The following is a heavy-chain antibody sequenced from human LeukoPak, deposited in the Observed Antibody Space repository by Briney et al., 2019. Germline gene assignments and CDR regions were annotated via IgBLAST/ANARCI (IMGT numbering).Heavy chain of an antibody. Sequence: GGSLRLSCAASRFTFSSYWMHWVRQAPGKGLVWVSGINSDGTSPIYADSVKGRFTISRDNAKNSLYLQMNSLRAEDTAVYYCARGQMATIAYWGQGTLVTVSS. V-gene: IGHV3-74*01. CDR1: RFTFSSYW. D-gene: IGHD5-24*01. J-gene: IGHJ4*02. CDR3: ARGQMATIAY. CDR2: INSDGTSP.